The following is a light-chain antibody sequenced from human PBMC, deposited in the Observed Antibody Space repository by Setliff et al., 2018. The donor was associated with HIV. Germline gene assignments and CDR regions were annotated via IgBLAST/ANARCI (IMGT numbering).Light chain of an antibody. V-gene: IGLV2-11*01. CDR3: CSYAGSHTYI. J-gene: IGLJ1*01. CDR1: NSDIGAYNY. Sequence: QSALTQPRSVSGSPGQSVTFSCSGSNSDIGAYNYVSWYQQHPGKAPKLIISNVIRRPSGVPDRSSGSKSGNTASLTISGLQAEDEADYYCCSYAGSHTYIFGSGTKVTV. CDR2: NVI.